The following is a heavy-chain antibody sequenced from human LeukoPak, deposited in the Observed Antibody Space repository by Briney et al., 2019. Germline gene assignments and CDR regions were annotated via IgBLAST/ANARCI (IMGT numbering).Heavy chain of an antibody. D-gene: IGHD3-3*01. V-gene: IGHV3-74*01. CDR2: INSDGSST. Sequence: GGSLRLSCAASGFTFSSYWMHWVRQAPGKGLVWVSRINSDGSSTSYADSVKGRFTISRDNAKNTLYLQMNSLRAEDTAVYYCARDPQYYDFWSGYYDFYYFDYWGQGTLVTVSS. J-gene: IGHJ4*02. CDR3: ARDPQYYDFWSGYYDFYYFDY. CDR1: GFTFSSYW.